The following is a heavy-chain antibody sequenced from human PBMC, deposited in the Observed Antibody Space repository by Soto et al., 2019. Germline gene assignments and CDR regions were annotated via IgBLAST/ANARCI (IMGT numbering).Heavy chain of an antibody. J-gene: IGHJ6*02. CDR1: GGTFSSYA. Sequence: GASVKVSCKASGGTFSSYAISWVRQAPGQGLEWMGGIIPIFGTANYAQKFQGRVTITADKSTSTAYMELSSLRSEDTAVYYCARDSVVRVLRPPDYYYYGMDVWGQGTTVTVSS. CDR2: IIPIFGTA. D-gene: IGHD5-12*01. CDR3: ARDSVVRVLRPPDYYYYGMDV. V-gene: IGHV1-69*06.